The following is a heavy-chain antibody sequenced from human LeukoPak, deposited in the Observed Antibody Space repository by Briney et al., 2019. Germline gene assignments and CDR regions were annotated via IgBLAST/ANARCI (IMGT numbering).Heavy chain of an antibody. Sequence: PGGSLRLSCAASGFTFTNFAMNWVRQAPGKGLEWVSTISDSNGRTYYAGSVKGRFTISRDNSKNTLYLHMNGLRADDTAVYYCAKHLYSSGGFDYWGQGTLVTVSS. CDR2: ISDSNGRT. J-gene: IGHJ4*02. CDR1: GFTFTNFA. V-gene: IGHV3-23*01. CDR3: AKHLYSSGGFDY. D-gene: IGHD6-25*01.